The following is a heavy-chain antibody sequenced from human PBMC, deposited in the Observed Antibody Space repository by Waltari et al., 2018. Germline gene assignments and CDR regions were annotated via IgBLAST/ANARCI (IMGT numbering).Heavy chain of an antibody. CDR3: GRGYNGWNHLRDY. CDR2: IYYSGNT. CDR1: GGSISSHY. D-gene: IGHD1-1*01. V-gene: IGHV4-59*11. J-gene: IGHJ4*02. Sequence: QVQLQESGPGLVKSSETLSLTCTVSGGSISSHYWSWIRQSPGKGLEWIGYIYYSGNTKNNPALKSRVTMSVDTSKNQLSLKLSSVTAADTAVYYCGRGYNGWNHLRDYWGQGILVTVSS.